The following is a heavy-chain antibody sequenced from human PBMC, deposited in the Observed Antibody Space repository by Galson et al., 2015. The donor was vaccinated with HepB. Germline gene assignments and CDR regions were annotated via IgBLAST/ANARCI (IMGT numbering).Heavy chain of an antibody. J-gene: IGHJ2*01. D-gene: IGHD4-17*01. CDR2: ISSSSSYT. V-gene: IGHV3-11*06. CDR3: AREGGPDYGDSTPPPWASYWYFDL. CDR1: GFTFSDYY. Sequence: SLRLSCAASGFTFSDYYMSWIRQAPGKGLEWVSYISSSSSYTNYADSVKGRFTISRDNAKNSLYLQMNSLRAEDTAVYYCAREGGPDYGDSTPPPWASYWYFDLWGRGTLVTVSS.